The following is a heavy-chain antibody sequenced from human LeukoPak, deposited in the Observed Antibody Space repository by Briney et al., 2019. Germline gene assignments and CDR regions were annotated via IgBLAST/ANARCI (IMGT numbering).Heavy chain of an antibody. CDR3: ARGKDSEPSNYGMDV. Sequence: SETLSLTCAVYGGSFSGYYWSWIRQPPGKGLEWIGEINHSGSTNYNPSFKSRVTISVDTSKNQFSLKLSSVTAADTAVYYCARGKDSEPSNYGMDVWGQGTTVTVSS. CDR2: INHSGST. V-gene: IGHV4-34*01. D-gene: IGHD1-26*01. CDR1: GGSFSGYY. J-gene: IGHJ6*02.